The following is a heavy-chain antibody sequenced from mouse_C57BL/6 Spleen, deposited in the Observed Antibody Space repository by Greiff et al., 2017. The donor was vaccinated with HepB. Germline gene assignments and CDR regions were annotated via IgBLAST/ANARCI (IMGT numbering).Heavy chain of an antibody. Sequence: QVQLKESGAELVRPGASVTLSCKASGYTFTDYEMHWVKQTPVHGLEWIGAIDPETGGTAYNQKFKGKAILTADKSSSTAYMERRILTSEDSAVYYCTPTMVTSAWFAYWGQGTLVTVSA. V-gene: IGHV1-15*01. J-gene: IGHJ3*01. CDR3: TPTMVTSAWFAY. CDR1: GYTFTDYE. CDR2: IDPETGGT. D-gene: IGHD2-9*01.